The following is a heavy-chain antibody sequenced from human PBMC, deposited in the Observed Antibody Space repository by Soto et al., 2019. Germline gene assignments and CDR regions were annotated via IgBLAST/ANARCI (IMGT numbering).Heavy chain of an antibody. J-gene: IGHJ5*02. V-gene: IGHV3-74*01. CDR1: GLTFSSYW. D-gene: IGHD3-10*01. CDR3: ARSPYGGNWFDP. CDR2: IKSDGTIT. Sequence: EVQLVESGGDLVQPGGSLRLSCAASGLTFSSYWMHWVRQGPGKGLVWVSRIKSDGTITDYAHSVKGRFTISRDNAKNTLYLQMKSLRVEDTAVYYCARSPYGGNWFDPWGQGTLVTVSS.